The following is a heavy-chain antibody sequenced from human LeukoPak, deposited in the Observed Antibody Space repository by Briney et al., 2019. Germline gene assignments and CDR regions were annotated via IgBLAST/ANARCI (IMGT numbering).Heavy chain of an antibody. CDR1: GFTFSSYG. J-gene: IGHJ4*02. V-gene: IGHV3-23*01. Sequence: GGTLRLSCAASGFTFSSYGMSWVRQAPGKGLEWVSAISGSGGSTYYADSVKGRFTISRDNSKNTLYLQMNSLRAEDTAVYYCTTDSDYYDSSGYYGWGQGTLVTVSS. CDR2: ISGSGGST. D-gene: IGHD3-22*01. CDR3: TTDSDYYDSSGYYG.